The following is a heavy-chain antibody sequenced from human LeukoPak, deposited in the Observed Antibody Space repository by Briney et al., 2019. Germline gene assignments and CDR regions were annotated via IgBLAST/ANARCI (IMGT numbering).Heavy chain of an antibody. J-gene: IGHJ5*02. CDR1: GFTLRDYY. CDR2: IKEDGSEK. D-gene: IGHD1-26*01. V-gene: IGHV3-7*01. Sequence: PGGSLRLSCAASGFTLRDYYMRWVRQAPGKGLEWVANIKEDGSEKYYADSVRGRLTVSMDHAKNSLYLQMTSLRVEDTGVYYCGSTSGPWGQGTLVTVSS. CDR3: GSTSGP.